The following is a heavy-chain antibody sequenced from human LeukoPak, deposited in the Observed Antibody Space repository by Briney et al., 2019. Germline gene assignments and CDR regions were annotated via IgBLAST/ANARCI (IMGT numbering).Heavy chain of an antibody. J-gene: IGHJ4*02. CDR1: GYTLTELS. Sequence: ASVKVSCRVSGYTLTELSMHWVRQAPGKGLEWMGGFDPEDGETIYAQKFQGRVTMTEDTSTDTAYIELSSLRSEDTAVYYCATDDSSGYRGSDYWGQGTLVTVSS. CDR2: FDPEDGET. CDR3: ATDDSSGYRGSDY. V-gene: IGHV1-24*01. D-gene: IGHD3-22*01.